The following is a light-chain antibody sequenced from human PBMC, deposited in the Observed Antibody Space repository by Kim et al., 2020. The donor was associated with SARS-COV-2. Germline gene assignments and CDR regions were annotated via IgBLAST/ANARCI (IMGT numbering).Light chain of an antibody. Sequence: ASVGDRVTITCRASQSIRNYLNWYQQKPGKAPKLLIYAASSLQSGVPSRFSGSKSGTEFTLTISSLQPDDFATYYCQHYNGYPLTFGGGTKVDIK. CDR1: QSIRNY. J-gene: IGKJ4*01. CDR2: AAS. V-gene: IGKV1-16*01. CDR3: QHYNGYPLT.